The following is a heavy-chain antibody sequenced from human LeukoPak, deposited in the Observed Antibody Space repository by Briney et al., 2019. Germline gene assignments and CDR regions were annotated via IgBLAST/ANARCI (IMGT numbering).Heavy chain of an antibody. CDR2: LSGGGDSR. J-gene: IGHJ4*02. CDR3: AKAVRSMVTGGGYFDS. Sequence: GGSLRLFCAASGFAFSNYAMSWVRQAPGKGLEWVSSLSGGGDSRYYADSVMGRFTISRDNSKNTLYLQMNSLRAEDTAVYYCAKAVRSMVTGGGYFDSWGQGNLVTVSS. CDR1: GFAFSNYA. D-gene: IGHD3-10*01. V-gene: IGHV3-23*01.